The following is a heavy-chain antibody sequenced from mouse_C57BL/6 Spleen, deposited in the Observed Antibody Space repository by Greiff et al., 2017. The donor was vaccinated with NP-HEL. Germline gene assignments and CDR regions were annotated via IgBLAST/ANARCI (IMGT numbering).Heavy chain of an antibody. V-gene: IGHV1-64*01. Sequence: QVQLQQPGAELVKPGASVKLSCKASGYTFTSYWMHWVKQRPGQGLEWIGMIHPNSGSTNYNEKLKSKATLTVDKSSSTAYMQLSSLTSEDSAVYYCARSTTVVVPYAMDYWGQGTSVTVSS. CDR3: ARSTTVVVPYAMDY. D-gene: IGHD1-1*01. CDR2: IHPNSGST. CDR1: GYTFTSYW. J-gene: IGHJ4*01.